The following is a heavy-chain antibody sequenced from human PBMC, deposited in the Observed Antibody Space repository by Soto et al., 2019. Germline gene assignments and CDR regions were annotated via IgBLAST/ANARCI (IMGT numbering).Heavy chain of an antibody. CDR2: IYYSGST. CDR3: ASNSYGYTVYDY. D-gene: IGHD5-18*01. V-gene: IGHV4-30-4*01. J-gene: IGHJ4*02. Sequence: SETLSLTCTVSGGSISSGDYYWSWIRQPPGKGLEWIGYIYYSGSTYYNPSLKSRVTISVDASKNQFSLKLSSVTAADTAVYYCASNSYGYTVYDYWRQGTLVTAPQ. CDR1: GGSISSGDYY.